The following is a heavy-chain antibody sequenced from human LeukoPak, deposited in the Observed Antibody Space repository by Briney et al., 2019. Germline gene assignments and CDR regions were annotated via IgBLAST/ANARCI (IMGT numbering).Heavy chain of an antibody. J-gene: IGHJ4*02. V-gene: IGHV1-2*02. CDR2: IYPNNGAT. CDR1: GYTLTDYY. Sequence: ASVKVSCKASGYTLTDYYIHWLRQAPGHGPEWMGWIYPNNGATFYAQKFQGRVMMTTDASIHTTYMELTSLRSDDTAVYYCARDPYPKYSTGWYSNYWGQGTLVTVSS. D-gene: IGHD6-19*01. CDR3: ARDPYPKYSTGWYSNY.